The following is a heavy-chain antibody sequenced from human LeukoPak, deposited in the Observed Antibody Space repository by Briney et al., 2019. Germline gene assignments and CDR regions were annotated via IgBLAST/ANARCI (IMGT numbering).Heavy chain of an antibody. CDR3: ARFGSSSSPDY. CDR1: DDSISDYY. D-gene: IGHD6-6*01. J-gene: IGHJ4*02. V-gene: IGHV4-59*12. Sequence: SETLSLTCTVSDDSISDYYRGWIRQPPGKGLEWIGYFHNSGTSTYNPSLKSRVTISADRSKNQFSLKLSFVTAADTAVYYCARFGSSSSPDYWGQGTLVTVSS. CDR2: FHNSGTS.